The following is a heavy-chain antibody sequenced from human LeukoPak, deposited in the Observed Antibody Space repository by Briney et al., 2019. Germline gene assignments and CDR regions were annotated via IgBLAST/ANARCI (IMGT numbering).Heavy chain of an antibody. CDR1: GFTVSSNY. CDR2: IYSGGST. CDR3: ARNDDYSNYPTLAGPLEFDP. J-gene: IGHJ5*02. D-gene: IGHD4-11*01. V-gene: IGHV3-66*02. Sequence: PGGSLRLSCAASGFTVSSNYMSWVRQAPGKGLEWVSVIYSGGSTYYADSVKGRFTISRDNSKNTLYLQMNRLRGEDTAVYYCARNDDYSNYPTLAGPLEFDPWGQGTLVTVSS.